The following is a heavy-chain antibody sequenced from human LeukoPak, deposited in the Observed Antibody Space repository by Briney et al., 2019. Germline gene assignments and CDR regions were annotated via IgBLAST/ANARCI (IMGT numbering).Heavy chain of an antibody. Sequence: GGSLRLSCAASGFTFSSYWMSWVRQAPGKGLEWVSAISGSGGSTYYADSVKGRFTISRDNSKNTLYLQMNSLRAEDTAVYYCAKDLPDYGGNSGAFDYWGQGTLVTVSS. V-gene: IGHV3-23*01. J-gene: IGHJ4*02. CDR2: ISGSGGST. D-gene: IGHD4-23*01. CDR3: AKDLPDYGGNSGAFDY. CDR1: GFTFSSYW.